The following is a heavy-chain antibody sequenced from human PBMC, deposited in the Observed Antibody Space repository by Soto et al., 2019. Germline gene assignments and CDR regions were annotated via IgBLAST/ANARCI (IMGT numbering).Heavy chain of an antibody. V-gene: IGHV4-34*01. CDR2: INHSGST. CDR3: ASQPSPRGDAGY. CDR1: GRSFSGYY. Sequence: PSETLSLTCAVYGRSFSGYYWSWIRQPPGKGLEWIGEINHSGSTNYNPSLKSRVTISVDTSKNQFSLKLSSVTAADTAVYYCASQPSPRGDAGYWGQGTLVTVSS. D-gene: IGHD2-21*02. J-gene: IGHJ4*02.